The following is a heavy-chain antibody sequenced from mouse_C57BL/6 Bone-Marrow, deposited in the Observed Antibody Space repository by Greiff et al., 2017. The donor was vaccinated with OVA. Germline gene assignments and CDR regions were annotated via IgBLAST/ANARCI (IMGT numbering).Heavy chain of an antibody. CDR1: GFTFSSYT. Sequence: DVKLVESGGGLVKPGGSLKLSCAASGFTFSSYTMSWVRQTPEKRLEWVATISGGGGNTYYPDSVKGRFTISRDNAKNTLYLQMSSLRAEDTALYYCAHLGRDYAMDYWGQGTSVTVSS. CDR3: AHLGRDYAMDY. J-gene: IGHJ4*01. CDR2: ISGGGGNT. D-gene: IGHD4-1*01. V-gene: IGHV5-9*01.